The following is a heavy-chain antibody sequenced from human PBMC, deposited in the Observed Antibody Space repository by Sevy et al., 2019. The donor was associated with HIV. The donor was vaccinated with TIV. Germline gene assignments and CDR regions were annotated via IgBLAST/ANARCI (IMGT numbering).Heavy chain of an antibody. Sequence: GGYLRLSCAASGITFSSYWMSWVRQAPGKGLEWVANIKQDGSEKYYVDSVKGRFTISRDNAKNSLYLQMNSLRAEDTAVYYCARDRYWDIGDYWGQGNLVTVSS. CDR3: ARDRYWDIGDY. CDR1: GITFSSYW. D-gene: IGHD1-20*01. J-gene: IGHJ4*02. CDR2: IKQDGSEK. V-gene: IGHV3-7*01.